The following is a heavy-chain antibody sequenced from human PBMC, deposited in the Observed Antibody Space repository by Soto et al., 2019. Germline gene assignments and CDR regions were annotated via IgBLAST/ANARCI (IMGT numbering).Heavy chain of an antibody. D-gene: IGHD3-3*01. CDR3: ARDDWSGYPPPKY. J-gene: IGHJ4*02. CDR2: ISSSSSYI. V-gene: IGHV3-21*01. CDR1: GFTFSSYS. Sequence: PGGSLRLSCAASGFTFSSYSMNWVRQAPGKGLEWVSSISSSSSYIYYADSVKGRFTISRDNAKNSLYLQMNSLRAEDTAVYYSARDDWSGYPPPKYWGQGTLVTVSS.